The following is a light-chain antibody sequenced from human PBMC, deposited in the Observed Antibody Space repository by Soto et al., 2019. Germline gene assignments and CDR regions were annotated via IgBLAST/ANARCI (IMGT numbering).Light chain of an antibody. CDR3: QQSYSTLWT. CDR1: QSISNH. J-gene: IGKJ1*01. Sequence: DIQMTQSPSSLSASVEDRVIITCRASQSISNHLNWYQQKPGKAPKLLIYAASSLQSGVPSRFSGSGSGTDFTLTISSLQPEDFATYYCQQSYSTLWTFGQGTKVDTK. CDR2: AAS. V-gene: IGKV1-39*01.